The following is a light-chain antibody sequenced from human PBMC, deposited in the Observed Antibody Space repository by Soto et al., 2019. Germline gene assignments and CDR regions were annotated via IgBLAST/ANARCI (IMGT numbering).Light chain of an antibody. V-gene: IGLV2-14*01. J-gene: IGLJ1*01. CDR2: DVS. CDR3: SSYTTSNTRQIV. Sequence: ALTQPASVSGSPGQSITISCTGTSSDVGGYNYVSWYQQHPGKAPKFMIYDVSNRPSGVSNRFSGSKSDNTASLTISGLQAEDEADYYCSSYTTSNTRQIVFGTGTKLTVL. CDR1: SSDVGGYNY.